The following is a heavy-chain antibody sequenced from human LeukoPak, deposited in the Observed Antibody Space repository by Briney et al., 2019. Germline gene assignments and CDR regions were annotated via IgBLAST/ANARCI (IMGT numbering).Heavy chain of an antibody. CDR1: GGSISSYY. CDR2: IYYSGST. V-gene: IGHV4-59*08. D-gene: IGHD6-13*01. Sequence: SETLSLTCTVSGGSISSYYWSWIRQPPGKGLEWIGCIYYSGSTNYNPSLKSRVTISVDTSKNQFSLKLSSVTAADTAVYYCARHAAAGSFDYWGQGTLVTVSS. J-gene: IGHJ4*02. CDR3: ARHAAAGSFDY.